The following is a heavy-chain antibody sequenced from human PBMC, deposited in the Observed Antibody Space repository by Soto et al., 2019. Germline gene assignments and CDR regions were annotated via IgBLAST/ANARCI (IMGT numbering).Heavy chain of an antibody. CDR3: SCYLPGVTWGFDP. Sequence: QVQLQESGPGLVKPSETLSLTCTVSGGSISSYYWSWIRQPPGKGLEWIGYINYSGSTNYNPCLRSRVTISLETYKNQFSLTVSSVTAADTAVDYCSCYLPGVTWGFDPWCQGTLVTVSS. CDR1: GGSISSYY. D-gene: IGHD2-21*02. V-gene: IGHV4-59*01. J-gene: IGHJ5*02. CDR2: INYSGST.